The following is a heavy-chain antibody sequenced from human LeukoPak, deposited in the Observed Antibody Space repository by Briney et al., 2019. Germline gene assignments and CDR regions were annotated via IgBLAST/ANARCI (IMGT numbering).Heavy chain of an antibody. J-gene: IGHJ5*02. CDR1: GYTFTSYY. Sequence: ASVKVSCKASGYTFTSYYMHWVRQAPGQGLEWMGIINPSGGSTSYAQRFQGRVTMTRDTSTSTVYMELSSLRSEDTAVYYCARSGSPYNWFDPWGQGTLVTVSS. CDR2: INPSGGST. D-gene: IGHD3-10*01. CDR3: ARSGSPYNWFDP. V-gene: IGHV1-46*01.